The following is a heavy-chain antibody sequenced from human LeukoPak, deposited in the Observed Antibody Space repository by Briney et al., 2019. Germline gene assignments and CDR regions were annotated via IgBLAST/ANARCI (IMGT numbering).Heavy chain of an antibody. J-gene: IGHJ4*02. CDR1: GGSISGYY. V-gene: IGHV4-59*01. Sequence: SETLSLTCTVSGGSISGYYWSWIRQPPGKGLEWIGYIYYSGSTNYNPSLKSRVTISVETSKNQFSLKLSSVTAADTAVYYCARVTGYMIGDYFDYWGQGTLVTVSS. D-gene: IGHD3-22*01. CDR3: ARVTGYMIGDYFDY. CDR2: IYYSGST.